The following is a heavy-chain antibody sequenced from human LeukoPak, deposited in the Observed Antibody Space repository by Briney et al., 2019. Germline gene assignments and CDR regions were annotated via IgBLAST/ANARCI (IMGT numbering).Heavy chain of an antibody. V-gene: IGHV3-21*01. J-gene: IGHJ4*02. D-gene: IGHD3-9*01. CDR1: GFTFSSYS. Sequence: GGSLRLSCAASGFTFSSYSMNWVRQAPGKGLEWVSSISSSSSYIYYADSVKGRFTISRDNSKNTLYLQMNSLRAEDTAVYYCAKDLALLRYFDWLLRARIPDGGFDYWGQGTLVTVSS. CDR2: ISSSSSYI. CDR3: AKDLALLRYFDWLLRARIPDGGFDY.